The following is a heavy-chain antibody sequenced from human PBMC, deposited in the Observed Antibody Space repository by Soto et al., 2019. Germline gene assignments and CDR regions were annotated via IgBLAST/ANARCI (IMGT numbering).Heavy chain of an antibody. CDR1: GFTFSSYG. D-gene: IGHD1-26*01. Sequence: VQLVESGGGVVQPGRSLRLSCAASGFTFSSYGMHWVRQAPGKGLEWVAVISYDGSNKYYADSVKGRFTISRDNSKNTLYLQMNSLRAEDTAVYYCAKDPDSIWRELGWFDPWGQGTLVTVSS. CDR3: AKDPDSIWRELGWFDP. J-gene: IGHJ5*02. V-gene: IGHV3-30*18. CDR2: ISYDGSNK.